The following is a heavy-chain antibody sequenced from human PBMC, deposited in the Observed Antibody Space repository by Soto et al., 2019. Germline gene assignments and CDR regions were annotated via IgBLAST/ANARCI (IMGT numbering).Heavy chain of an antibody. CDR3: ARTWGGRVWNGFSSGGMDV. CDR2: FYYSGGT. V-gene: IGHV4-61*08. D-gene: IGHD3-3*01. CDR1: GGSVSSTAHY. J-gene: IGHJ6*02. Sequence: QVQLQESGPGLMKPSGTLSLICTVSGGSVSSTAHYWTWIRQPPGKGLEWIGSFYYSGGTDYNPSLQGRVTLSIDTSKNQFSLRLSSVTAADTAVYYCARTWGGRVWNGFSSGGMDVWGQGTTVTVSS.